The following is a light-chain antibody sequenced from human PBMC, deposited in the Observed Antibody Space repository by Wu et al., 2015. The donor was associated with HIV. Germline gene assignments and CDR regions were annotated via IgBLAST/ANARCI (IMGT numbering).Light chain of an antibody. CDR2: GAS. CDR1: QDVNSN. J-gene: IGKJ2*03. CDR3: QQYNNWPPDS. Sequence: ERVMTQSPATLSLSPGERATLFCRASQDVNSNVAWYQQKPGQAPRLLIYGASTRATGVPARFSGSGSGTEFTLAISSLQSEDFAVYYCQQYNNWPPDSFGQGTKLEIK. V-gene: IGKV3-15*01.